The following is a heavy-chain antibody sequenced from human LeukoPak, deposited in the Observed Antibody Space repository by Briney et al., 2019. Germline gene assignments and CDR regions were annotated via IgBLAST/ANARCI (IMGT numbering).Heavy chain of an antibody. CDR3: AKDPAYYGSGSYIGRYFDY. V-gene: IGHV3-30*18. D-gene: IGHD3-10*01. Sequence: GGSLRLSCAASGFSFSSFGMHWVRQAPGKGLEWVAVISYDGSSKYYTDSVKGRFTISRDNSKNTLYLQMNSLKAEDTAVYYCAKDPAYYGSGSYIGRYFDYWGQGTLVTVSS. CDR2: ISYDGSSK. CDR1: GFSFSSFG. J-gene: IGHJ4*02.